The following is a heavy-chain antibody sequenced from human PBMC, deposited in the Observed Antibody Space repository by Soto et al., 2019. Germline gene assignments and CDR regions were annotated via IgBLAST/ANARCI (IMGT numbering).Heavy chain of an antibody. Sequence: SETLSLTCTVSGASISGYYWSWMRQPPGKGLEWIGYIDYSGSTNYNPSLKSRVTISVDMSKNQLSLKLSSVTAADAAVYYSASSGRFGSGTLDCDYWGQGTLVTVSS. CDR2: IDYSGST. D-gene: IGHD3-10*01. V-gene: IGHV4-59*01. CDR1: GASISGYY. CDR3: ASSGRFGSGTLDCDY. J-gene: IGHJ4*02.